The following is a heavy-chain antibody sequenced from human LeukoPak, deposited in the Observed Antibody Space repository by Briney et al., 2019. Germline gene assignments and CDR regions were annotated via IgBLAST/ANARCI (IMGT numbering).Heavy chain of an antibody. D-gene: IGHD4-17*01. CDR1: GFTFSSYS. Sequence: PAESLTLTCAASGFTFSSYSLNWVRQAPGKGLEWVSSISNSSSYIYYADSVKGRFTISRDNAKNSLYLQMNSLRAEDTAVYYCARASGDYSAFDFWGQGTMVTVSS. CDR3: ARASGDYSAFDF. CDR2: ISNSSSYI. J-gene: IGHJ3*01. V-gene: IGHV3-21*01.